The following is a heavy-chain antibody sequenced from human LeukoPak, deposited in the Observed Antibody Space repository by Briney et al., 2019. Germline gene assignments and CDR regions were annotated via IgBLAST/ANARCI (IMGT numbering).Heavy chain of an antibody. D-gene: IGHD2-21*01. CDR1: GFTFSSYA. Sequence: GGSLRLSCAASGFTFSSYAMSWVRQAPGKGLEWVANIKQDGSEKYYVDSVKGRFTISRDNAKNSLYLQMNSLRAEDTAVYYCARDQGHIDYWGQGTLVTVSS. V-gene: IGHV3-7*01. CDR3: ARDQGHIDY. J-gene: IGHJ4*02. CDR2: IKQDGSEK.